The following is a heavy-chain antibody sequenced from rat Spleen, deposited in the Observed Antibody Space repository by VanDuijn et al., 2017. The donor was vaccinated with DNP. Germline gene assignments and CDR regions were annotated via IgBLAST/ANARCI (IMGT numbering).Heavy chain of an antibody. CDR3: TRQGAGSTRHYFAY. J-gene: IGHJ3*01. CDR2: IIYDGIDT. CDR1: GFTFSDYN. V-gene: IGHV5-7*01. D-gene: IGHD1-1*01. Sequence: EVQLVESGGGLVQPGRSLKLSCVASGFTFSDYNMAWVRQAPKKGLEWVATIIYDGIDTYYGDSVKGRFTVSRDNAKSSLYLQMGSLRSEDTATYYCTRQGAGSTRHYFAYWGQGTLVTVSS.